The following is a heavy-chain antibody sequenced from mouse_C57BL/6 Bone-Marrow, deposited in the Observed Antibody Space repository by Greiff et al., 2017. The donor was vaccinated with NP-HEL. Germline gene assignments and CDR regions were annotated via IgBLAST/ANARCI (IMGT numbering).Heavy chain of an antibody. V-gene: IGHV1-64*01. Sequence: QVQLQQPGAELVKPGASVKLSCKASGYTFTSYWMHWVKQRPGQGLEWIGMIHPNSGSTNYNEKFKSKATLTVDKSSSTAYMQLSSLTSEDSAVYHCARGDSSKVYYYAMDYWGQGTSVTVSS. CDR1: GYTFTSYW. J-gene: IGHJ4*01. D-gene: IGHD3-2*02. CDR2: IHPNSGST. CDR3: ARGDSSKVYYYAMDY.